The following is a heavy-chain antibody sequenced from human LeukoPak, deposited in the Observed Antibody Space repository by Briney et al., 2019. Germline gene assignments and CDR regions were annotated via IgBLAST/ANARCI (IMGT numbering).Heavy chain of an antibody. D-gene: IGHD3-9*01. CDR2: IYHSGST. CDR3: ASLNYDILTGWWFDP. Sequence: PSETLSLTCAVSGGSISSGGYSWSWIRQPPGKGLEWIGYIYHSGSTYYNPSLKSQVTISVDRSKNQFSLKLSSVTAADTAVYYCASLNYDILTGWWFDPWGQGTLVTVSS. V-gene: IGHV4-30-2*01. J-gene: IGHJ5*02. CDR1: GGSISSGGYS.